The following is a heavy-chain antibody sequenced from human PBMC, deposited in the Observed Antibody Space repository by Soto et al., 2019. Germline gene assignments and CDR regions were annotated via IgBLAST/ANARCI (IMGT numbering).Heavy chain of an antibody. Sequence: NPSETLSLTCSVSGGSINISSYFWGCFRQPPGKGLEWIGSIYYSGSTYYNPSLRSRVTISVDTSKNQFSLKLSSVTAADTAVFYCARHYSSGSRNWFDPWGRGTLVTVSS. CDR1: GGSINISSYF. D-gene: IGHD6-19*01. V-gene: IGHV4-39*01. J-gene: IGHJ5*02. CDR2: IYYSGST. CDR3: ARHYSSGSRNWFDP.